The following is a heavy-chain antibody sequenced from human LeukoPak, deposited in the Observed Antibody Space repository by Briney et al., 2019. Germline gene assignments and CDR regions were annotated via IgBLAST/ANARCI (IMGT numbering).Heavy chain of an antibody. CDR1: GFTFSTYA. Sequence: GGSLRLSCTASGFTFSTYAMHWVRQAPGKGLEYVSAINNNGGSTFYVNSVKGRFTISRDNSRNTLYLQMGSLRPEDMAVYHCARRGWDLSYFDYWGQGTLVTVSS. V-gene: IGHV3-64*01. J-gene: IGHJ4*02. CDR3: ARRGWDLSYFDY. D-gene: IGHD1-26*01. CDR2: INNNGGST.